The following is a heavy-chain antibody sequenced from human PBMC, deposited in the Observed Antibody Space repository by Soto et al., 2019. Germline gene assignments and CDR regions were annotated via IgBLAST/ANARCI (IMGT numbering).Heavy chain of an antibody. V-gene: IGHV5-51*01. J-gene: IGHJ4*02. CDR1: GYSFTSYW. D-gene: IGHD2-15*01. CDR3: ARRYCSGGSCFYDRGYFDY. Sequence: GESLKISCKGSGYSFTSYWIGWVRQMPGKGLEWMGIIYPGDSDTRYSPSFQGQVTISADKSISTAYLQWSSLKASDTAMYYCARRYCSGGSCFYDRGYFDYWGQGTLVTVSS. CDR2: IYPGDSDT.